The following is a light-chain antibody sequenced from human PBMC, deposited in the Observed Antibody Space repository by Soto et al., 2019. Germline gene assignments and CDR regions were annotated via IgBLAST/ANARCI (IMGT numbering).Light chain of an antibody. J-gene: IGKJ1*01. V-gene: IGKV1-8*01. CDR2: AAS. CDR3: QQYYSYPLT. CDR1: QGISSY. Sequence: AIRMTQSPSSLSASTGDRVTITCRASQGISSYLAWYQQKPGKAPKLLIYAASTFQSGVPSRFSGSGSGTDFTLTISCLQSEDFATYYRQQYYSYPLTSRQGTKVDLK.